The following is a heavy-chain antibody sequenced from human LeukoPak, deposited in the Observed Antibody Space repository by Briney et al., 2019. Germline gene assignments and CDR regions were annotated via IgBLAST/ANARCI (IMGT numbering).Heavy chain of an antibody. J-gene: IGHJ4*02. Sequence: GGSLRLSCAASRFTLTFYSMNCVRQAPGKGLEWISSISSLGRSYKYYADSVKGRFTISRDDAKNSLYLQMNSLRADDTAVYYCVRPSIDDYGDCGYWGQGPLVTVSS. CDR2: ISSLGRSYK. CDR1: RFTLTFYS. V-gene: IGHV3-21*01. CDR3: VRPSIDDYGDCGY. D-gene: IGHD4-17*01.